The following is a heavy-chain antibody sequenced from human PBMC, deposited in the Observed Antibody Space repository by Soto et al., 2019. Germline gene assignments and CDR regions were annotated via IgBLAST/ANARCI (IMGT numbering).Heavy chain of an antibody. J-gene: IGHJ6*02. CDR1: GFTFDDYA. Sequence: EVQLVESGGGLVQPGRSLRLSCAASGFTFDDYAMHWVRQVPGKGLQWVSGLSWNCVTIGYAASVKGRFTISRDNAKKSLYRQMNGVRPDDTALYYCAASRAFDRSDYSGFHYCMDVWGLGTTVTVS. D-gene: IGHD3-22*01. CDR3: AASRAFDRSDYSGFHYCMDV. V-gene: IGHV3-9*01. CDR2: LSWNCVTI.